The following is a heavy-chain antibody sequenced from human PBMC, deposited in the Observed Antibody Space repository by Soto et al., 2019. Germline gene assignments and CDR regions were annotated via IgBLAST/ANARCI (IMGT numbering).Heavy chain of an antibody. Sequence: SETLSLTCTVSGCSISSGGYYWSWIRQHPGKGLEWIGYIYYSGSTYYNPSLKSRVTISVDTSKNQFSLKLSSVTAADTAVYYCARLRYCSSTSCSSPPVPWFDPWGQGTLVTVSS. V-gene: IGHV4-31*03. D-gene: IGHD2-2*01. CDR2: IYYSGST. CDR1: GCSISSGGYY. CDR3: ARLRYCSSTSCSSPPVPWFDP. J-gene: IGHJ5*02.